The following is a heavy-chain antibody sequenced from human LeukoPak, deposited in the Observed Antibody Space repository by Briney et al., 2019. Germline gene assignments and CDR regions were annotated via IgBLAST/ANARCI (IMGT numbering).Heavy chain of an antibody. CDR3: ARGHDVYYYYGMDV. V-gene: IGHV3-13*01. J-gene: IGHJ6*02. Sequence: GGSLRLSCAASGFTFSRYDMHWVRQSTGKGLEWVSAIGIAGDTYYPGSVKGRFTISRENAKNSLYLQMNSLRAEDTAVYYCARGHDVYYYYGMDVWGQGTTVTVSS. CDR2: IGIAGDT. D-gene: IGHD1-1*01. CDR1: GFTFSRYD.